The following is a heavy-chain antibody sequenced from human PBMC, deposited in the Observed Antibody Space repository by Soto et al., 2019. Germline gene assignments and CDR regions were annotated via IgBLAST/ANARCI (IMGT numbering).Heavy chain of an antibody. CDR2: INGDGTST. CDR3: AREVSAVVSAIRWFDP. Sequence: PGGSLRLSCTVSGFIFTRHWMHWVRQAPGEGPVWVSRINGDGTSTDYADSVRGRFTIARDNAKNTLYLQMNSLRGEDTAVYFCAREVSAVVSAIRWFDPWGQGTLVTVSS. V-gene: IGHV3-74*01. D-gene: IGHD6-19*01. J-gene: IGHJ5*02. CDR1: GFIFTRHW.